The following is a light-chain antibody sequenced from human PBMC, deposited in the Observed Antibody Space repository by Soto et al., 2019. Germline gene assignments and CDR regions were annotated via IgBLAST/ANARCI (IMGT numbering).Light chain of an antibody. CDR1: QSVSSN. V-gene: IGKV3-15*01. CDR2: GAS. CDR3: QQYNNWRLT. J-gene: IGKJ1*01. Sequence: EIVMTQSPATLSVSPGERATLSCRASQSVSSNLAWYQQKPGQAPRLLIYGASTRATGIPARFSGSGSGTEFTLTISSLQSEDFAVYYCQQYNNWRLTFGQGTKVDIK.